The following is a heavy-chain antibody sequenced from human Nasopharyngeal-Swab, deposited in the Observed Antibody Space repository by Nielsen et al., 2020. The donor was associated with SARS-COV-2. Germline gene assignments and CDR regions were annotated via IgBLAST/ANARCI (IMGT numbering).Heavy chain of an antibody. CDR2: ISYDGSNK. D-gene: IGHD6-19*01. CDR3: ARETVAGTRPDY. Sequence: GESLKISCEASGFTFSSYGMHWVRQAPGKGLEWVAVISYDGSNKYYADSVKGRFTISRDNSKNTLYLQMNSLRAEDTAVYYCARETVAGTRPDYWGQGTRVTVSS. V-gene: IGHV3-30*03. CDR1: GFTFSSYG. J-gene: IGHJ4*02.